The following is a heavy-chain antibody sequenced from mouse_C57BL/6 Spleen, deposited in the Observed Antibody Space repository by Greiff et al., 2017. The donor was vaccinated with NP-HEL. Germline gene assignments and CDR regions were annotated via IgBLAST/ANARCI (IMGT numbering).Heavy chain of an antibody. CDR2: IYPGDGDT. J-gene: IGHJ4*01. V-gene: IGHV1-82*01. CDR3: ARWLLRTMDY. D-gene: IGHD2-3*01. Sequence: QVQLQQSGPELVKPGASVKISCKASGYAFSSSWMNWVKQRPGKGLEWIGRIYPGDGDTNYNGKFKGKATLTADKSSSTAYMQLSSLTSEYSAVYFCARWLLRTMDYWGQGTSVTVSS. CDR1: GYAFSSSW.